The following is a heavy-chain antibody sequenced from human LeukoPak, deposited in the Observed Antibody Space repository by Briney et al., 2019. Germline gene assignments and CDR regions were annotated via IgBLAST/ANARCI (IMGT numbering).Heavy chain of an antibody. J-gene: IGHJ4*02. Sequence: GGSLRLSCAASGFTFSTNWLSWVRQAQGKWLGWEATTKYDGNEKYHVNSVKGRFTISTDNARRTLYLQMNSLRAEDTAVYYCARVSAPRYYYDSGEDYWGQGTLVTVSS. CDR3: ARVSAPRYYYDSGEDY. D-gene: IGHD3-22*01. CDR1: GFTFSTNW. CDR2: TKYDGNEK. V-gene: IGHV3-7*03.